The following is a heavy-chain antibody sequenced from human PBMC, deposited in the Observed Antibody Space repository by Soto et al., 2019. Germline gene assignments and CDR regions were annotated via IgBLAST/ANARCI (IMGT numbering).Heavy chain of an antibody. Sequence: QVQLQESGPGLVKPSGTLSLTCTVSGASISSTSSGDWWSWVRQPPGKGLEWIGEIHHSGSTNYNPPLKSRVPMSVDKSKNQFSLRLGSVAAADTGVYYCAKIVGATLVCYWGQGTLVTVSS. CDR1: GASISSTSSGDW. V-gene: IGHV4-4*02. D-gene: IGHD1-26*01. J-gene: IGHJ4*02. CDR2: IHHSGST. CDR3: AKIVGATLVCY.